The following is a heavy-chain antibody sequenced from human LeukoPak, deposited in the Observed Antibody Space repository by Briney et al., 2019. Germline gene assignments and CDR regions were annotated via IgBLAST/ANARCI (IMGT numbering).Heavy chain of an antibody. J-gene: IGHJ4*02. Sequence: SETLSLTCGVYGGSFSGYYWSWIRQPPGKGLEWIGEINHSGSTNYNPSLKSRVTISVDTSKNQFSLKLSSVTAADTAVYYCARGGLYSSGWYGGDFDYWGQGTLVTVSS. CDR2: INHSGST. D-gene: IGHD6-19*01. V-gene: IGHV4-34*01. CDR3: ARGGLYSSGWYGGDFDY. CDR1: GGSFSGYY.